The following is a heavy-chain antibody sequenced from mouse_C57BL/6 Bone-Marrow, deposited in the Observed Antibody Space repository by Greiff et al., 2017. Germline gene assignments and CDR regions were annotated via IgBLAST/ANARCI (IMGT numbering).Heavy chain of an antibody. V-gene: IGHV5-12*01. Sequence: EVKVVESGGGLVQPGGSLKLSCAASGFTFSDYYMYWVRQTPEKRLEWVAYISNGGGSTYYPDTVKGRFTISRDNAKNTLYLQMSRLKSEDTAMYYCARHDWDGDYFDYWGQGTTLTVSS. CDR1: GFTFSDYY. CDR2: ISNGGGST. CDR3: ARHDWDGDYFDY. J-gene: IGHJ2*01. D-gene: IGHD4-1*01.